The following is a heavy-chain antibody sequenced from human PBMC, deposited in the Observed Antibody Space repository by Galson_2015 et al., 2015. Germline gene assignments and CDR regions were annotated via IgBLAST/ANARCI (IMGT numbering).Heavy chain of an antibody. D-gene: IGHD2-15*01. CDR3: ARHALGPDCSGGSCYPGWFDP. V-gene: IGHV5-51*01. CDR2: IYPGDSDT. CDR1: GYSFTSYW. J-gene: IGHJ5*02. Sequence: QSGAEVKKPGESLTISCTGSGYSFTSYWIGWVRQMPGKGLEWMGIIYPGDSDTRYSPSFQGQVTISADKSISTAYLQWSSLKASDTAMYYCARHALGPDCSGGSCYPGWFDPWGQGTLVTVSS.